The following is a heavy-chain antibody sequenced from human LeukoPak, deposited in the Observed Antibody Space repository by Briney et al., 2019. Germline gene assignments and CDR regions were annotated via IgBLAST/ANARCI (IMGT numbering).Heavy chain of an antibody. D-gene: IGHD5-24*01. CDR1: GFTFSIYA. CDR2: ISYDGSDK. J-gene: IGHJ4*02. CDR3: AKSGYNRFDY. V-gene: IGHV3-30*04. Sequence: QPGGSLRLSCAASGFTFSIYAMHWVRQAPGKGLEWVAVISYDGSDKYYADSVKGRFTISRDNSKNTLYLQMNSLRTEDTAVYYCAKSGYNRFDYWGQGTLVTVSS.